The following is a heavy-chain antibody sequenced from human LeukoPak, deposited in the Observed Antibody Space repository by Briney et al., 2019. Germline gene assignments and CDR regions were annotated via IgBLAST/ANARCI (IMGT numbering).Heavy chain of an antibody. CDR1: GYTFTSYG. CDR2: ISAYNGNT. J-gene: IGHJ4*02. V-gene: IGHV1-18*01. CDR3: ARDGGIFPPGIDY. D-gene: IGHD2-15*01. Sequence: ASVKVSCKASGYTFTSYGISWVRQAPGQGLEWMGWISAYNGNTNYAQKLQGRVTMTTDTSTSTVYMELSSLRSEDTAVYYCARDGGIFPPGIDYWGQGTLVTVSS.